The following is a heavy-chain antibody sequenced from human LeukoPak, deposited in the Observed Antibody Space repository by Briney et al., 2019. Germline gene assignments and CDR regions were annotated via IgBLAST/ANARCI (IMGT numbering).Heavy chain of an antibody. Sequence: SETLSLTCTVSGGSISSGSYYWNWIRQPAGKGLEWIGRIYSSGSTNYNPSLKSRVTISVDTSKNQFSLKLSSVTAADTAVYYCARSARPSDPYYFDYWGQGTLVTVSS. CDR1: GGSISSGSYY. CDR2: IYSSGST. V-gene: IGHV4-61*02. J-gene: IGHJ4*02. CDR3: ARSARPSDPYYFDY.